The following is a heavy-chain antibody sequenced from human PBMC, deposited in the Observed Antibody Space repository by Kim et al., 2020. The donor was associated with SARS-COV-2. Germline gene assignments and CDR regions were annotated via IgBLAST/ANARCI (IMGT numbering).Heavy chain of an antibody. Sequence: GGSLRLSCATSGFTFSAYDMNWVRLPPGKGLEWLSFITKNSATIYYADSVKGRFTISRDNAKNSLYLQMNSLRDEDTGVYYCVRDRWGGALDIWGQGTMV. CDR3: VRDRWGGALDI. D-gene: IGHD3-16*01. CDR2: ITKNSATI. J-gene: IGHJ3*02. V-gene: IGHV3-48*02. CDR1: GFTFSAYD.